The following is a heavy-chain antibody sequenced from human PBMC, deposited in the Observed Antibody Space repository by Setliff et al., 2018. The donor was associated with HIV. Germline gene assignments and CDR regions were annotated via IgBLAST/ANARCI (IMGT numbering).Heavy chain of an antibody. CDR3: ARGGENMKNYYYYYMDV. J-gene: IGHJ6*03. CDR2: FSRSGST. V-gene: IGHV4-38-2*01. Sequence: SETLSLTCAVSGYSISSGYYWGWIRQSPGTGLEWIGSFSRSGSTYYNPSLERRVVISLDTSKNQVSLKLKSVTTADTAVYYCARGGENMKNYYYYYMDVWGKGTTVTVSS. CDR1: GYSISSGYY. D-gene: IGHD3-16*01.